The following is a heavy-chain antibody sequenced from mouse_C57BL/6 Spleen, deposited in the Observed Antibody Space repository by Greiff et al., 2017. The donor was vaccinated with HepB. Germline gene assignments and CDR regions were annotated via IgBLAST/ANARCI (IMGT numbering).Heavy chain of an antibody. CDR3: ARYDGYWYFDV. CDR1: GFTFSDYG. D-gene: IGHD2-3*01. V-gene: IGHV5-17*01. J-gene: IGHJ1*03. Sequence: EVQLVESGGGLVKPGGSLKLSCAASGFTFSDYGMHWVRQAPEKGLEWVAYISSGSSTIYYADTVKSRFTISRDNAKNTLFLQMTSLRSEDTAMYYCARYDGYWYFDVWGTGTTVTVSS. CDR2: ISSGSSTI.